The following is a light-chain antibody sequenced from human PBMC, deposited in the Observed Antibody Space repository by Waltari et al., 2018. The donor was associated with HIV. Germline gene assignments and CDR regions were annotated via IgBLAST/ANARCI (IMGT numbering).Light chain of an antibody. V-gene: IGKV1-39*01. CDR3: QETYSNKFT. Sequence: DIQMTQSPSSLSASVGDRVTITCRASQNIRSYLNWYQQKPGNAPNLLIYGSSTLQSGVPSRFSGSGSGTDFTLTISSLQPEGFANYYCQETYSNKFTFGPGTKVDVK. J-gene: IGKJ3*01. CDR1: QNIRSY. CDR2: GSS.